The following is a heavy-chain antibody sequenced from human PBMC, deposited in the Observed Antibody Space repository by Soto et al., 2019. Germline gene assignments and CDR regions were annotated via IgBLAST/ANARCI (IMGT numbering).Heavy chain of an antibody. J-gene: IGHJ4*02. CDR2: ISSSSSYI. Sequence: PGGSLRLSCAASGFTFSSYAMHWVRQAPGKGLEWVSSISSSSSYIYYADSVKGRFTISRDNAKNSLYLQMNSLRAEDTAVYYCARVSGNSKFNHWGQGTLVPASS. D-gene: IGHD5-18*01. CDR3: ARVSGNSKFNH. CDR1: GFTFSSYA. V-gene: IGHV3-21*01.